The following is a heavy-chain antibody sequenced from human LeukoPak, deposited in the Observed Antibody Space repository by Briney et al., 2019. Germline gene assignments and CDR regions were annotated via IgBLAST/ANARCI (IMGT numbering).Heavy chain of an antibody. V-gene: IGHV1-58*02. D-gene: IGHD3-22*01. J-gene: IGHJ5*02. CDR3: AAAIQNYDSSGFDCFDP. CDR1: GFTFTSTA. CDR2: IFVGSGNT. Sequence: SVKVSCNASGFTFTSTAMQWVRHARGQLLEWIELIFVGSGNTNYTQKFQERVNINWDMSTSTAYMELRSQRSEDTAVYYCAAAIQNYDSSGFDCFDPWGQGTLVTVSS.